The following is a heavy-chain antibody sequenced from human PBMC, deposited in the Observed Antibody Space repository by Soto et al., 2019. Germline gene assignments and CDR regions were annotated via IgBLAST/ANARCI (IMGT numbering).Heavy chain of an antibody. Sequence: SETLSLTCTVSGGSINSAGHYWGWIRQPPGKGLEWIANIYHNGFTYYNPSLKGRVTLSVDMSKNHFSLKLRSVAAADTAVYYCARMDDFWSGSSAFDIWGQGTMVTVSS. J-gene: IGHJ3*02. CDR3: ARMDDFWSGSSAFDI. D-gene: IGHD3-3*01. CDR1: GGSINSAGHY. V-gene: IGHV4-39*02. CDR2: IYHNGFT.